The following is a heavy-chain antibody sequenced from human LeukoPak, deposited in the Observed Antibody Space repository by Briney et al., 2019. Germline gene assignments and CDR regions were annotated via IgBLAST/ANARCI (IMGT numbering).Heavy chain of an antibody. D-gene: IGHD2-21*02. Sequence: PSETLSLTCTVSGGSISSGDYYWGWFRQPPGKGLEWIVYIYYSGSTYYNPSLKSRVTISVDTSKNQFSLKLSSVTAADTAVYYCARDLAYCGGDCYSTHYWDFDLWGRGTLVTVSS. V-gene: IGHV4-30-4*01. J-gene: IGHJ2*01. CDR2: IYYSGST. CDR1: GGSISSGDYY. CDR3: ARDLAYCGGDCYSTHYWDFDL.